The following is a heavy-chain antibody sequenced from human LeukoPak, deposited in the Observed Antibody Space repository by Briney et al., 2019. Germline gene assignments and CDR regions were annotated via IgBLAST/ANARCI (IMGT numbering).Heavy chain of an antibody. D-gene: IGHD5-12*01. CDR3: ARDGLREIHFDY. V-gene: IGHV3-30-3*01. CDR1: GFTFSSYA. J-gene: IGHJ4*02. CDR2: ISYDGSNK. Sequence: SXRLSCAASGFTFSSYAMHWVRQAPGKGLEWVAVISYDGSNKYYADSVKGRFTISRDNSKNTLYLQMNSLRAEDTAVYYCARDGLREIHFDYWGQGTLVTVSS.